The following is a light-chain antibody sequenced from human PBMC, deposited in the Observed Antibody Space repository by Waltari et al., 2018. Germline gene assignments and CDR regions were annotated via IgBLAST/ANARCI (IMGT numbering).Light chain of an antibody. Sequence: QSVLTQPPSASGTPGQRATTSCSGSSSNIGSNIVTWYQQLPGPAPKLLIYTNNQRPAGVPDRFSGSKSGTSASLAISGLQSEDEADYHCAAWDNSLTAWVFGGGTKLTVL. J-gene: IGLJ3*02. CDR1: SSNIGSNI. CDR3: AAWDNSLTAWV. V-gene: IGLV1-44*01. CDR2: TNN.